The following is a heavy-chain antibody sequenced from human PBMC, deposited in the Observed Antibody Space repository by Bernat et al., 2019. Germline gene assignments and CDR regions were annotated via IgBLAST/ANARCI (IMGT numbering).Heavy chain of an antibody. CDR2: IIPIFGTA. CDR3: ATTHSSCSYGYKLGYFDL. V-gene: IGHV1-69*01. Sequence: QVQLVQSGAEVKKPGSSVKVSCKASGGTFSSYAISWVRQAPGQGLEWMGAIIPIFGTANYAQKFQGRVTITADESTSTAYMELSSLRSEDTAVYYCATTHSSCSYGYKLGYFDLWGRGTLVTVSS. CDR1: GGTFSSYA. J-gene: IGHJ2*01. D-gene: IGHD5-18*01.